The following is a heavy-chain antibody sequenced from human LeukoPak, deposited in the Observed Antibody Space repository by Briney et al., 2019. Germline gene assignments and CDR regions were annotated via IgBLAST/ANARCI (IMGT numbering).Heavy chain of an antibody. CDR2: INHSGST. CDR3: ARATKSSRARIAVAGNTLDY. V-gene: IGHV4-34*01. J-gene: IGHJ4*02. D-gene: IGHD6-19*01. CDR1: GGSFSGYY. Sequence: SQTLSPTCAVYGGSFSGYYWSWIRQPPGKGLEWIGEINHSGSTNYNPSLKSRVTISVDTSKNQFSLKLSSVTAADTAVYYCARATKSSRARIAVAGNTLDYWGQGTLVTVSS.